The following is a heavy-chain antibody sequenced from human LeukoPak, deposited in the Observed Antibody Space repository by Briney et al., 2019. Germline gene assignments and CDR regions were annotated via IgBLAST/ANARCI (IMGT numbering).Heavy chain of an antibody. V-gene: IGHV4-30-4*01. CDR2: TYYSGST. Sequence: SETLSLTCTVSGGSISSGDYYWSWIRQPPGKGLEWIGYTYYSGSTYYNPSLKSRVTISVDTSKNQFSLKLSSVTAADTAVYYCARYGSGITGFDYWGQGTLVTVSS. CDR1: GGSISSGDYY. CDR3: ARYGSGITGFDY. J-gene: IGHJ4*02. D-gene: IGHD3-10*01.